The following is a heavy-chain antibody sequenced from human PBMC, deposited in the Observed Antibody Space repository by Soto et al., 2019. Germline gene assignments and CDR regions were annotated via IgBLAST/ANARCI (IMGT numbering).Heavy chain of an antibody. CDR1: GFTFSSYW. Sequence: GGSLRLSCAASGFTFSSYWMHWVRQAPGKGLVWVSRINSDGSSTSYADSVKGRFTISRDNAKNTLYLQMNSLRAEDTAVYYCPRDPRSGYYSDAFDIWGQGTMVTVSS. CDR3: PRDPRSGYYSDAFDI. CDR2: INSDGSST. V-gene: IGHV3-74*01. J-gene: IGHJ3*02. D-gene: IGHD3-22*01.